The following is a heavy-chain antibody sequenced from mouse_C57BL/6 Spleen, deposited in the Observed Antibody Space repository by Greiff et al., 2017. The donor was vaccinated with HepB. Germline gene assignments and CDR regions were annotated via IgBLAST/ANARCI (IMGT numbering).Heavy chain of an antibody. J-gene: IGHJ2*01. D-gene: IGHD1-1*01. CDR1: GYTFTSYW. Sequence: QVQLQQPGAELVRPGTSVKLSCKASGYTFTSYWMHWVKQKPGQGLVWIGVIDPSDSYTNYNQKFKGKTTLTVDTSSSTAYMQLSSLTSEDSAVYYCARDDYGSSYGYWGQGTTLTVSS. V-gene: IGHV1-59*01. CDR3: ARDDYGSSYGY. CDR2: IDPSDSYT.